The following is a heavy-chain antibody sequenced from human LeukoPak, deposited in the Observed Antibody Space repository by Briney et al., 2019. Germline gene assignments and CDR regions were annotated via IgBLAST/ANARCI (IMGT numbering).Heavy chain of an antibody. D-gene: IGHD2-15*01. CDR3: ARGLYCSGGSCYGWFDP. V-gene: IGHV1-8*01. J-gene: IGHJ5*02. CDR1: GYTVTSYD. CDR2: LNPNSGNT. Sequence: GASVKVSCKASGYTVTSYDINWVRQATGQGLEWMGWLNPNSGNTGYAQKFQGRVTMTRNTSISTAYMELSSLRSEDTAVYYCARGLYCSGGSCYGWFDPWGQGTLVTVSS.